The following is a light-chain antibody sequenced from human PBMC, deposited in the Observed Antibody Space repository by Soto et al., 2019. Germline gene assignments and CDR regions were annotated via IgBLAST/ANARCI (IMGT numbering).Light chain of an antibody. CDR3: QSYDSSLSGVV. CDR2: GNS. V-gene: IGLV1-40*01. J-gene: IGLJ2*01. CDR1: STNIGAGHD. Sequence: QPVLTQPPSVSGAPGQRVTISCTGSSTNIGAGHDVHWYQQLPGTAPKLLIYGNSNRPSGVPDRFSGSKSGTSASLAITGLQAADEADYYCQSYDSSLSGVVFGGGTKLTVL.